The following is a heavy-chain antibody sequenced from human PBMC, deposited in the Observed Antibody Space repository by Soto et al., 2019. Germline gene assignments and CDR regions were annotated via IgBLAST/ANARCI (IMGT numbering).Heavy chain of an antibody. V-gene: IGHV1-3*01. Sequence: ASVKVSCKASGYTFTSYDINWVRQAPGQRLEWMGWINAGNGNTKYSQKFQGRVTITRDTSASTAYMELSSLRSEDTAVYYCARTGGMTTAGAFDIWGQGTMVTVSS. CDR2: INAGNGNT. CDR3: ARTGGMTTAGAFDI. J-gene: IGHJ3*02. CDR1: GYTFTSYD. D-gene: IGHD4-17*01.